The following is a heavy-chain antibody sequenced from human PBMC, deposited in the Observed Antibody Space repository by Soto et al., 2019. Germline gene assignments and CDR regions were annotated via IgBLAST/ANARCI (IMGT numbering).Heavy chain of an antibody. CDR1: GFTFSSYA. CDR2: ISSNGGST. J-gene: IGHJ5*02. D-gene: IGHD3-3*01. CDR3: VVSRFLEGGNWFDP. Sequence: GGSLRLSCSASGFTFSSYAMHWVRQAPGKGLECVSAISSNGGSTYYADSVKGRFTISRDNSKNTLYLQMSSLRAEDTAVYYCVVSRFLEGGNWFDPWGQGTLVTVSS. V-gene: IGHV3-64D*08.